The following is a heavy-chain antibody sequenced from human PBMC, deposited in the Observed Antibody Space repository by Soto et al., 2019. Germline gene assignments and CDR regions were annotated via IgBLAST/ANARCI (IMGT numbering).Heavy chain of an antibody. V-gene: IGHV3-21*01. CDR2: ISSSSSHI. Sequence: GGSLRLSCTASGFTFSSYAMNWVRQAPGKGLEWVSSISSSSSHIYYVDSVKGRFTVSRDNAKNSVFLQMNSLRAEDTAVYYCTREITASDYWGQGNLVTVSS. CDR3: TREITASDY. J-gene: IGHJ4*02. CDR1: GFTFSSYA.